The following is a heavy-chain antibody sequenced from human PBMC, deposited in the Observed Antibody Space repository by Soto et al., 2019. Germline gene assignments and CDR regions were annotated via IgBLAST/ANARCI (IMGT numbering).Heavy chain of an antibody. CDR3: ARRGTNYEFWSGYYHDYYYYYYGMDV. CDR2: IIPIFGTA. V-gene: IGHV1-69*01. D-gene: IGHD3-3*01. J-gene: IGHJ6*02. Sequence: QVQLVQSGAEVKKPGSSVKVSCKASGGTFSSYAISWVRQAPGQGLEWMGGIIPIFGTANYAQKFQGRVTITADESTSTAYMELSSLRSEDTAVYYCARRGTNYEFWSGYYHDYYYYYYGMDVWGQGTTVTVSS. CDR1: GGTFSSYA.